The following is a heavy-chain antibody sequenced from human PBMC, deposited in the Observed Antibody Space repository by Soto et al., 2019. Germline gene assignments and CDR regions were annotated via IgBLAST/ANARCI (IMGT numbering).Heavy chain of an antibody. D-gene: IGHD2-15*01. Sequence: GESLKISCKGSGYSFTTHWIVWVRQMPEKGLEWVGIIYPGDSETRHSPSFQGQVSISADQSTSTAYLQWSSLKASDSAIYYCARHGEGYCSGGSCLYYGMDVWGPGTTVTVSS. V-gene: IGHV5-51*01. J-gene: IGHJ6*02. CDR2: IYPGDSET. CDR1: GYSFTTHW. CDR3: ARHGEGYCSGGSCLYYGMDV.